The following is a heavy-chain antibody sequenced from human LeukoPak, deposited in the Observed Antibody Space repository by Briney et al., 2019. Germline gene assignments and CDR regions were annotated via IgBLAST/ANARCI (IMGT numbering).Heavy chain of an antibody. CDR1: GFTFSAYG. CDR2: ISYDGINK. D-gene: IGHD1-14*01. CDR3: AKDTRDDHHSDY. V-gene: IGHV3-30*18. J-gene: IGHJ4*02. Sequence: HPGRSLRLSCAVSGFTFSAYGMHWVRQAPGKGLEWVAIISYDGINKYYPDSVKGRFTISRDNSKNTLYLQMNSLRVEDTAVYYCAKDTRDDHHSDYWGQGNLVTVSS.